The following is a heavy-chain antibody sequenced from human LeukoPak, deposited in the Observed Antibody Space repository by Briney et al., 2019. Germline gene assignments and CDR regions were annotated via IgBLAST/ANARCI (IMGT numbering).Heavy chain of an antibody. CDR1: GFTVSSNY. CDR2: IYSGGST. D-gene: IGHD6-13*01. CDR3: ARDQLVPKNYYYYGMDV. V-gene: IGHV3-53*01. Sequence: GGSLRLSCAASGFTVSSNYMSWVRQAPGKGLEWVSVIYSGGSTYYADSVKGRFTISRDNSKNTLYLQMNSLRAEDTAVYYCARDQLVPKNYYYYGMDVWGQGTTVTISS. J-gene: IGHJ6*02.